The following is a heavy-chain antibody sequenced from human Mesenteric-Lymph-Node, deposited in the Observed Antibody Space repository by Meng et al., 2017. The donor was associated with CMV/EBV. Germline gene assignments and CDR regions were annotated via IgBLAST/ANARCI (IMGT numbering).Heavy chain of an antibody. CDR3: ARGSSYDNLTGYFDY. V-gene: IGHV4-34*01. CDR1: CGSFGGSY. D-gene: IGHD3-9*01. CDR2: NNHNRST. Sequence: VQSRRGVEGPVESLEDLFDACAYTCGSFGGSYWSWIRQPPEKGLEWIGENNHNRSTTYNPYCTGRIIIDVATSTDQISLSMSTVTAADTDVYYCARGSSYDNLTGYFDYWGQGALVTVSS. J-gene: IGHJ4*02.